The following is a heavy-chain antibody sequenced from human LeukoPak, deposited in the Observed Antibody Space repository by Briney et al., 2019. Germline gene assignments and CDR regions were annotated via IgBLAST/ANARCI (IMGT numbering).Heavy chain of an antibody. J-gene: IGHJ4*02. CDR1: GHSISSGYY. CDR3: ARDLGGTAMVSAY. V-gene: IGHV4-38-2*02. Sequence: SETLSLTCTVSGHSISSGYYWGWIRQPPGKGLEWIGSIYHSGSTYYNPSLTSRVTISVDTSKNQFSLKLSSVTAADTAVYYGARDLGGTAMVSAYWGQGTLVTVSS. CDR2: IYHSGST. D-gene: IGHD5-18*01.